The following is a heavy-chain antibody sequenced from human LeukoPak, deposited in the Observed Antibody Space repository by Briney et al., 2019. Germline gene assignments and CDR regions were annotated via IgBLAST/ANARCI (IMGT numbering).Heavy chain of an antibody. CDR1: GGSISSSSYY. Sequence: SETLSLTCTVSGGSISSSSYYWNWIRQPPGRGLDWIGYIYYSGSTNYNPSLKSRVTISVDTSKNQFSLNLSSVTAADTAVYYCARGQFWSGYSIWGQGTLVTVSS. D-gene: IGHD3-3*02. CDR2: IYYSGST. CDR3: ARGQFWSGYSI. J-gene: IGHJ4*02. V-gene: IGHV4-61*05.